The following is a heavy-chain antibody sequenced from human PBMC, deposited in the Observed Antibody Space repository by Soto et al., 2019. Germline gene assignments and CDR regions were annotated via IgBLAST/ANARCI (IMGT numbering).Heavy chain of an antibody. CDR2: ISSSSSYI. CDR3: ARDEANIVVVPAAKYYYYYGMDV. V-gene: IGHV3-21*01. CDR1: GFTFSSYS. D-gene: IGHD2-2*01. Sequence: EVQLVESGGGLVKPGGSLRLYCAASGFTFSSYSMNWVRQAPGKGLEWVSSISSSSSYIYYADSVKGRFTISRDNAKNSLYLQMNSLRAEDTAVYYCARDEANIVVVPAAKYYYYYGMDVWGQGTTVTVSS. J-gene: IGHJ6*02.